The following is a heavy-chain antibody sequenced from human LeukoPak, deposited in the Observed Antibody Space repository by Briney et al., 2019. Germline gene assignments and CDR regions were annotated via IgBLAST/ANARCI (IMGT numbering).Heavy chain of an antibody. CDR1: GFTFSNYA. D-gene: IGHD3-16*01. J-gene: IGHJ4*02. V-gene: IGHV3-21*01. Sequence: GGSLRLSCAASGFTFSNYAMNWVRQAPGKGLEWVSSFGTRSSSIYYAHSVTGRFIVSRDIAKNSLFLQMNSLRAEDTAVYYCARENDQGFDYWGQGTLVTVSS. CDR3: ARENDQGFDY. CDR2: FGTRSSSI.